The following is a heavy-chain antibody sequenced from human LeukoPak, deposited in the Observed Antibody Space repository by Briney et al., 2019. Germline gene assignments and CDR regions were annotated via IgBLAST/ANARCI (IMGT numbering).Heavy chain of an antibody. V-gene: IGHV3-30*18. CDR2: ISYDGSNK. CDR1: GFTFSSYG. J-gene: IGHJ6*03. D-gene: IGHD5-12*01. CDR3: AKGGYDDYYMDV. Sequence: GGSLRLSCAASGFTFSSYGMHWVRQAPGKGLEWVAVISYDGSNKYHADSVKGRFTISRDNSKNTLYLQMNSLRAEDTAVYYCAKGGYDDYYMDVWGKGTTVTVSS.